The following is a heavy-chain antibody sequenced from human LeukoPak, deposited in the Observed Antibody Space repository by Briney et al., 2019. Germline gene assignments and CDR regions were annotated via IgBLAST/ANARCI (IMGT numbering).Heavy chain of an antibody. J-gene: IGHJ4*02. CDR1: GFTFSSYE. V-gene: IGHV3-48*03. D-gene: IGHD5-18*01. Sequence: PGGSLRLSCAASGFTFSSYEMNWVRQAPGKGLEWVSYISSSGSTIYYADSVKGRFTISRDNAKNSLYLQMNSLRAEDTAVYYCALWLRRGVGFDYWGQGTLVTVSS. CDR3: ALWLRRGVGFDY. CDR2: ISSSGSTI.